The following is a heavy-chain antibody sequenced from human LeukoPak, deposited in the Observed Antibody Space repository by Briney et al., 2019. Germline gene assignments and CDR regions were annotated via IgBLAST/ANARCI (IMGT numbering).Heavy chain of an antibody. D-gene: IGHD6-13*01. J-gene: IGHJ6*02. V-gene: IGHV1-8*01. Sequence: GASVKVSCKASGYTFTSYDINWVRQATGQGLEWMGWMNPNSGNTGYAQKFQGRVTMTRNTSISTAYMELSSLRSEDTAVYYCASLRQGRQHRRYYYYGMDVWGQGATVTVSS. CDR2: MNPNSGNT. CDR3: ASLRQGRQHRRYYYYGMDV. CDR1: GYTFTSYD.